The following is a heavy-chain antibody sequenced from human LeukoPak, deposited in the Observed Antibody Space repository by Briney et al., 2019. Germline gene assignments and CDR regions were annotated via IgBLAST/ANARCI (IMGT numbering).Heavy chain of an antibody. V-gene: IGHV3-7*03. D-gene: IGHD3-9*01. J-gene: IGHJ5*02. Sequence: PGGSLRLSCAASGFTFSNYWMSWVRQAPGKGLEWVANIKPDVSEIYYVDSVKGRFTISRDNAKNYLYLQMNSLRAEDTAVYYCATEPPFYDILTSYSPYPWGQGTLVTVSS. CDR1: GFTFSNYW. CDR2: IKPDVSEI. CDR3: ATEPPFYDILTSYSPYP.